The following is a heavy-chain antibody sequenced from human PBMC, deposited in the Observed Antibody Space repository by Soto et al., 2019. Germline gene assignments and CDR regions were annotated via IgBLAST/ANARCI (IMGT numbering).Heavy chain of an antibody. Sequence: GASVKVSCKASGYTFTGYYMHWVRQAPGQGLEWMGWINPNSGGTNYAQKFQGRVTMTRDTSISTAYMDMNSLRVEDTAVYYCAKDPPWTVGPLAMDVWGQGTTVTVSS. D-gene: IGHD2-2*01. J-gene: IGHJ6*02. CDR3: AKDPPWTVGPLAMDV. V-gene: IGHV1-2*02. CDR2: INPNSGGT. CDR1: GYTFTGYY.